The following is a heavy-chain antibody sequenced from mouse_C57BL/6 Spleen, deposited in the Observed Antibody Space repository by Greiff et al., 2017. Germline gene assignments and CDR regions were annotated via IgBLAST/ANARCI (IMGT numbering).Heavy chain of an antibody. CDR3: ARGLGYDGELTAMDY. V-gene: IGHV1-78*01. J-gene: IGHJ4*01. CDR2: IYPRDGST. CDR1: GYTFTDHT. D-gene: IGHD2-2*01. Sequence: VKLVESDAELVKPGASVKISCKVSGYTFTDHTIHWMKQRPEQGLEWIGYIYPRDGSTKYNEKFKGKATLTADKSSSTAYMQLNSLTSEDSAVYFCARGLGYDGELTAMDYWGQGTSVTVSS.